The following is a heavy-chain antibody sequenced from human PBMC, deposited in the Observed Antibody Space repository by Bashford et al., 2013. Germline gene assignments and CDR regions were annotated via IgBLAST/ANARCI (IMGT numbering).Heavy chain of an antibody. Sequence: ASVKVSCKVSGYTLTELSMHWVRQAPGKGLEWMGGFDPEDGETIYAQKFQGRVTMTEDTSTDTAYMELNSLRSEDTAIYYCARDGRYDIFTGYSTNWFDPWGQGTLVTVSS. V-gene: IGHV1-24*01. CDR2: FDPEDGET. CDR1: GYTLTELS. D-gene: IGHD3-9*01. J-gene: IGHJ5*02. CDR3: ARDGRYDIFTGYSTNWFDP.